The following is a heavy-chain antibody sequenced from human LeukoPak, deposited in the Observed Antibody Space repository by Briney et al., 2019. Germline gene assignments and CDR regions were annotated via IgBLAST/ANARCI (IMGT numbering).Heavy chain of an antibody. D-gene: IGHD5-18*01. CDR3: AKAVQGYSYDY. CDR2: ISGSGGSS. J-gene: IGHJ4*02. CDR1: GFTFSNYD. V-gene: IGHV3-23*01. Sequence: GGSLRLSCAASGFTFSNYDMSCVRQAPGKGLEWVSTISGSGGSSYYADSVRGRFTISRDNSKNTLYLQMNSLKAEDTAVYYCAKAVQGYSYDYWGQGTLVTVSS.